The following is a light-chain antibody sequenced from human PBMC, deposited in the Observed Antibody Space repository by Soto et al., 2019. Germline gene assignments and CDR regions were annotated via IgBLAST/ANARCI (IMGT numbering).Light chain of an antibody. Sequence: AIRMTQSPSSFSASTGDRVTITCRASQGISSYLAWYQQTPGKAPKVLISDASRLETGVPSRFSGSGYGTEFTLTISSLQPEDFATYYCQQRHSYPITFGQGTRLEIK. CDR2: DAS. J-gene: IGKJ5*01. V-gene: IGKV1-8*01. CDR1: QGISSY. CDR3: QQRHSYPIT.